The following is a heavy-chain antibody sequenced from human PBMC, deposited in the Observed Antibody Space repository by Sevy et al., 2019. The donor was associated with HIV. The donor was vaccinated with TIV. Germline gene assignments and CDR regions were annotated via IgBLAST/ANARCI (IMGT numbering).Heavy chain of an antibody. Sequence: SETLSLTCTVSGGSISSYYWSWIRQPPGKGLEWIGYIYYSGSTNYNPSLKSRVTISVDTSKNQFSLKLSSVIAADTAVYYCARGGASGYDFGWGQGTLVTVSS. CDR2: IYYSGST. V-gene: IGHV4-59*01. CDR3: ARGGASGYDFG. D-gene: IGHD5-12*01. J-gene: IGHJ4*02. CDR1: GGSISSYY.